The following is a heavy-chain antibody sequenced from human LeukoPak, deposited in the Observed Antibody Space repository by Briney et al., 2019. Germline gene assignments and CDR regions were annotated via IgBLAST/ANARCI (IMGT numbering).Heavy chain of an antibody. J-gene: IGHJ4*02. V-gene: IGHV3-30*02. CDR3: ARDQKLEPFHY. CDR1: GFTFSTSG. CDR2: LQYDRIDK. D-gene: IGHD1-1*01. Sequence: GGSLRLSCAASGFTFSTSGMHWVRQAPGKGLEWVVFLQYDRIDKFYVDSVKGRFTISRDNSKNALYLQMNSLRVEDTAMYYCARDQKLEPFHYWGQGTLVTVSS.